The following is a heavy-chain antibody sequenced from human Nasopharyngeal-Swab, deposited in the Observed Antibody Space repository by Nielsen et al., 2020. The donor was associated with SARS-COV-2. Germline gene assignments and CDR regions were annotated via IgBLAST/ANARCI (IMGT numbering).Heavy chain of an antibody. Sequence: GESLKISCKGSGYSFSSYWIGWVRQMPGKGPEWMGIMYPRDSDTRYSPSLQGQVTISADKSISTAYLQWSSLKASDTAMYYCATAYNGNYYWDYWGQGTLVTVSS. CDR1: GYSFSSYW. J-gene: IGHJ4*02. D-gene: IGHD1-7*01. CDR2: MYPRDSDT. V-gene: IGHV5-51*01. CDR3: ATAYNGNYYWDY.